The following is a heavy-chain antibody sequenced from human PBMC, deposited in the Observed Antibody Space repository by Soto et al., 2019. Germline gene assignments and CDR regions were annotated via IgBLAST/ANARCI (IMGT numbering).Heavy chain of an antibody. CDR1: GGSFSGYY. J-gene: IGHJ4*01. V-gene: IGHV4-34*01. CDR3: ERRQYSGYGISDD. Sequence: SETLSLTCAVYGGSFSGYYWSWIRQPPGKGLEWIGEINHSGSTNYNPSLKSRVTISVDTSKNQFSLKMRSVTAADKAVYECERRQYSGYGISDDWGHGTPVTV. CDR2: INHSGST. D-gene: IGHD5-12*01.